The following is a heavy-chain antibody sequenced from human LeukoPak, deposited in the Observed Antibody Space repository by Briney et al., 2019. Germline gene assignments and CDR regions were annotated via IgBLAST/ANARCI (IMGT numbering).Heavy chain of an antibody. Sequence: SETLSLTCAVYGGSFSGYHWSWIRQPPGKGLEWIGEINHYESTNYNPSLKSRATISVDTSKNHFSLKLSSVTAADAAVYYCARENYYGSGTFYSHHGMDVWGQGTTVTVSS. D-gene: IGHD3-10*01. CDR1: GGSFSGYH. CDR2: INHYEST. J-gene: IGHJ6*02. CDR3: ARENYYGSGTFYSHHGMDV. V-gene: IGHV4-34*01.